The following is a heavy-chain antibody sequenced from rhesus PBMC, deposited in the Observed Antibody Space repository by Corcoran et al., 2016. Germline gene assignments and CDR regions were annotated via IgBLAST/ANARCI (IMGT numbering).Heavy chain of an antibody. J-gene: IGHJ4*01. V-gene: IGHV4-127*01. Sequence: QVQLQESGPGLVKPSETLSLTCAVSGYSISSGYGWGWIRQPPGKGLEWIGQIYGVSGSTYYNPALKSRVTVSKDTSKNPFSLKLSFVTAADTAVYYCARGGHNALFDYWGQGVLVTVSS. CDR3: ARGGHNALFDY. D-gene: IGHD1-44*01. CDR2: IYGVSGST. CDR1: GYSISSGYG.